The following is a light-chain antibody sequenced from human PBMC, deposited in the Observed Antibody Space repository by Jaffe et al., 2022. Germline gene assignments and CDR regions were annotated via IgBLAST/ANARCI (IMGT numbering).Light chain of an antibody. J-gene: IGKJ5*01. CDR3: HQYDKWPPT. CDR1: QSVGSN. Sequence: EVVMTQSPATLSMSPGERVTPSCRASQSVGSNVAWYQQKPGQAPRLLIYGAYTRATDTPARFSGSGSGTEFSLTVSSLQPEDSAIYYCHQYDKWPPTFGQGTRLEI. V-gene: IGKV3-15*01. CDR2: GAY.